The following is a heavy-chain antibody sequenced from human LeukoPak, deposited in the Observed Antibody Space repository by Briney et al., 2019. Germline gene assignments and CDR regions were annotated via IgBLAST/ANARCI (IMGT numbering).Heavy chain of an antibody. CDR1: GYTFTGYY. Sequence: ASVKVSCKASGYTFTGYYMHWVRQAPGQGLEWMGWINPNSGGTNYAQRFQGRVTMTRDTSISTAYMELYSLRSDDTAVYYCARISSGSYYYAMDVWGQGTTVTVSS. CDR3: ARISSGSYYYAMDV. J-gene: IGHJ6*02. V-gene: IGHV1-2*02. CDR2: INPNSGGT. D-gene: IGHD6-19*01.